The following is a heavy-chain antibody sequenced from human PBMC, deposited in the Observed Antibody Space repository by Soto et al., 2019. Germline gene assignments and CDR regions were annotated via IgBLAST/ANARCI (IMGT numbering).Heavy chain of an antibody. J-gene: IGHJ5*02. D-gene: IGHD2-8*01. CDR3: ARPPYCTNGVCYGSWFDP. CDR1: GGSISSSSYY. CDR2: IYYSGST. V-gene: IGHV4-39*01. Sequence: SETLSLTCTVSGGSISSSSYYWGWIRQPPGKGLEWIGSIYYSGSTYYNPSLKSRVTISVDTSKNQFSLKLSSVTAADTAVYYCARPPYCTNGVCYGSWFDPWGQGTLVTVSS.